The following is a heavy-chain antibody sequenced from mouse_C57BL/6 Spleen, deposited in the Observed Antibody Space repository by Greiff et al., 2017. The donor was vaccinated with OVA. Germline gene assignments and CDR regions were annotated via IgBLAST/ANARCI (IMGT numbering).Heavy chain of an antibody. Sequence: VQLQQPGAELVKPGASVKLSCKASGYTFTSYWMHWVKQRPGQGLEWIGMIHPNSGSTNYNEKFKSKATLTVDKSSSTAYMQLSSLTSEDSAVYYCAMDDYGSSYVGPAHWYFDVWGTGTTVTVSS. J-gene: IGHJ1*03. CDR1: GYTFTSYW. D-gene: IGHD1-1*01. V-gene: IGHV1-64*01. CDR2: IHPNSGST. CDR3: AMDDYGSSYVGPAHWYFDV.